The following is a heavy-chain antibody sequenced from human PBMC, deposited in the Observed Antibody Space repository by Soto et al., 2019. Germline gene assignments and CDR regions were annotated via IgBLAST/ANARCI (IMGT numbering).Heavy chain of an antibody. CDR3: ARSQGSSTSLEIYYYYYYGMDV. CDR2: IIPISGTA. Sequence: QVQLVQSGAAVKTPGSSMKVSCKASGGTFSSSALSWVRQAPGPGLAWMGGIIPISGTANYAQKFQGRVTITADESTSTAYRELSSLRSEDTAVYYCARSQGSSTSLEIYYYYYYGMDVWGQGTTVTVSS. CDR1: GGTFSSSA. J-gene: IGHJ6*02. V-gene: IGHV1-69*01. D-gene: IGHD2-2*01.